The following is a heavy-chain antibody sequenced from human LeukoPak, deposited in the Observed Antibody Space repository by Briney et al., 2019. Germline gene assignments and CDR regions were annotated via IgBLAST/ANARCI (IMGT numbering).Heavy chain of an antibody. CDR2: IYYFGNS. Sequence: PSQTLSLTCTVSGGSISTGGFFWSWIRQHPGKGLEWIGYIYYFGNSYYNPSLKSRVTMSVDTSKNHFSLKLSSATAADTAVYYCARGSVRYFDYWGQGTLVTVSS. CDR1: GGSISTGGFF. CDR3: ARGSVRYFDY. D-gene: IGHD6-6*01. J-gene: IGHJ4*02. V-gene: IGHV4-31*03.